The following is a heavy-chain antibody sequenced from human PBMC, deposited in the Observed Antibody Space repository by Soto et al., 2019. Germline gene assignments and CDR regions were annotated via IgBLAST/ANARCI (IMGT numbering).Heavy chain of an antibody. CDR1: GYSFTSYW. D-gene: IGHD4-4*01. Sequence: PGESLKISCKGSGYSFTSYWIGWVRQMPGKGPEWMGIIYPGDSDTRYSPSFQGQVTISADKSISTAYLQWSSLKASDTAMYYCARQNSNYPREKAFDIWGQGTMVTVSS. CDR3: ARQNSNYPREKAFDI. CDR2: IYPGDSDT. V-gene: IGHV5-51*01. J-gene: IGHJ3*02.